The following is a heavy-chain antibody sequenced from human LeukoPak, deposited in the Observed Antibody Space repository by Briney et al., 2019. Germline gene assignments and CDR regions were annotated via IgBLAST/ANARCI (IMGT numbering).Heavy chain of an antibody. V-gene: IGHV3-23*01. D-gene: IGHD2-15*01. CDR1: GFTFSDYY. CDR2: ISGSGGST. CDR3: AKETHGFVVVAAIDY. J-gene: IGHJ4*02. Sequence: GGSLRLSCAASGFTFSDYYMSWVRQAPGKGLEWVSAISGSGGSTYYADSVKGRSTISRDNSKSTLYLQMDSLRAEDTAVYYCAKETHGFVVVAAIDYWGQGTLVTVSS.